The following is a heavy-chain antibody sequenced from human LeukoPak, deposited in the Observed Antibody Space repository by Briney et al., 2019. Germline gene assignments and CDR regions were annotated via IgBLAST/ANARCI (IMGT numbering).Heavy chain of an antibody. V-gene: IGHV4-39*07. D-gene: IGHD3-3*01. Sequence: PSETLSLTCTVSGVSISSSSYYWGWIRQPPGKGLEWIGEIYHSGSTNYNPSLKSRVTISVDKSKNQFSLKLSSVTAADTAVYYCAGFTYYDFWSGNMFVDYWGQGTLVTVSS. CDR2: IYHSGST. J-gene: IGHJ4*02. CDR1: GVSISSSSYY. CDR3: AGFTYYDFWSGNMFVDY.